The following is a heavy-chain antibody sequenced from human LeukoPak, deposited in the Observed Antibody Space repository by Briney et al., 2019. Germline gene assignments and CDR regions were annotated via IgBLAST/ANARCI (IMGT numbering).Heavy chain of an antibody. D-gene: IGHD6-19*01. J-gene: IGHJ4*02. CDR2: ISYDETNK. CDR1: GFTFSSYA. Sequence: GGSLRLSCAASGFTFSSYAMHWVRQAPGKGLEWVAVISYDETNKYYADSVKGRFTISRDNAKNSLYLQMSSLRAEDTALYYCAKIGEGSGWSSDYWGQGTLVTVSS. CDR3: AKIGEGSGWSSDY. V-gene: IGHV3-30*04.